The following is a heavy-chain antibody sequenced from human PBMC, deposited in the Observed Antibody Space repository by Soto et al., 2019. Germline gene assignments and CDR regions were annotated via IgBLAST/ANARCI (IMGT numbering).Heavy chain of an antibody. CDR3: ARRPNQYYYDSSGYRATTFDI. V-gene: IGHV5-51*01. CDR1: GYSFTSYW. CDR2: IYPSDSDT. J-gene: IGHJ3*02. Sequence: GESLKISCKGSGYSFTSYWIGWVRQMPGKGLEWMGIIYPSDSDTRYSPSFQGQVTISADKSISTAYLQWSSLKASDTAMYYCARRPNQYYYDSSGYRATTFDIWGQGTMVTVSS. D-gene: IGHD3-22*01.